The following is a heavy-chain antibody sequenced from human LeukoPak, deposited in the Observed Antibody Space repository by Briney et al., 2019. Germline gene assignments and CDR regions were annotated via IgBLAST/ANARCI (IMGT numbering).Heavy chain of an antibody. D-gene: IGHD3-10*01. CDR1: GFTFSSYG. CDR3: AKDLTRYGSGSYSLFDY. CDR2: ISYDGSNK. J-gene: IGHJ4*02. V-gene: IGHV3-30*18. Sequence: PGRSLRLSCAASGFTFSSYGMHWVRQAPGKGLEWVAVISYDGSNKYYTDSVKGRFTISRDNSKNTLYLQMNSLRAEDTAVYYCAKDLTRYGSGSYSLFDYWGQGTLVTVSS.